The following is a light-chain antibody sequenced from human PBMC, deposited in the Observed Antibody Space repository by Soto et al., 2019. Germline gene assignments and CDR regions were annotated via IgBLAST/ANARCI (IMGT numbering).Light chain of an antibody. CDR1: ISDVGGYDY. Sequence: SALTQPSSVSGSPGQSITISCTGTISDVGGYDYVSWYQQHPGKAPKFMIYEVTNRPSGVSHRFSGSKSGNTASLTISGLQADDEADYYCTSYTPTSTYVFGTGT. V-gene: IGLV2-14*01. CDR2: EVT. CDR3: TSYTPTSTYV. J-gene: IGLJ1*01.